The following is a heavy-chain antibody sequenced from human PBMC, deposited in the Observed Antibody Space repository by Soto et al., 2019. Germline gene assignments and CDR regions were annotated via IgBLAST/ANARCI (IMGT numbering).Heavy chain of an antibody. CDR1: GFTFSSYG. V-gene: IGHV3-30*18. CDR3: AKEHLNFWYYFDY. J-gene: IGHJ4*02. CDR2: ISDEGNNK. Sequence: QVQPVESGGGVVQPGRSLRLSCGASGFTFSSYGMHWVRQAPGKGLEWVAVISDEGNNKYYADSVKGRFTISRDNSKNTLYLQMNSLRAEDTAVYYCAKEHLNFWYYFDYWGQGTLVTVSS. D-gene: IGHD3-3*01.